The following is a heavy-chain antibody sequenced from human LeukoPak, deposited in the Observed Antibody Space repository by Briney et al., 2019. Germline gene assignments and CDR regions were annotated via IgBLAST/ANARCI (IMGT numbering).Heavy chain of an antibody. CDR1: SGSLSGYY. CDR3: TRRPLGIGLFDI. Sequence: PSETLSLTCAVYSGSLSGYYWTWIRQSPGQGLEWIGDVSPDRSTNYNPSLKSRVTISVDTTRNQFSLKVNSMTAADTPVYYCTRRPLGIGLFDIWGQGAMVTVSS. J-gene: IGHJ3*02. V-gene: IGHV4-34*01. CDR2: VSPDRST.